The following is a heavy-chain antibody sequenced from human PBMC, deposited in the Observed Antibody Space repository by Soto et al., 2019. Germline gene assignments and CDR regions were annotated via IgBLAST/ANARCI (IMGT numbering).Heavy chain of an antibody. V-gene: IGHV3-23*01. CDR1: GFSFGSYA. D-gene: IGHD3-3*01. J-gene: IGHJ4*02. CDR3: ARWSYLDY. Sequence: DVQLWESGGGLVQPGGSLRLSCAASGFSFGSYALSWVRQAPGKVLEWVSTISGSDGKTFYADSVKGRFSISRDTSQNTLYLQMNSLRADDTAIYYCARWSYLDYWGQGTRVTVSS. CDR2: ISGSDGKT.